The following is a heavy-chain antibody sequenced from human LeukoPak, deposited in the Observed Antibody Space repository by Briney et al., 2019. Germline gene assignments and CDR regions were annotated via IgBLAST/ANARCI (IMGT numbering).Heavy chain of an antibody. Sequence: GGSLRLSCAASEFTFSTYAMSWVRQAPGKGLEWVSSISGSGGSAYYADSVKGRFTISRDNAKNSLYLQMNSLRAEDTAVYYCARDPDYDFWSGYYPLDYWGQGTLVTVSS. J-gene: IGHJ4*02. D-gene: IGHD3-3*01. CDR3: ARDPDYDFWSGYYPLDY. CDR2: ISGSGGSA. V-gene: IGHV3-23*01. CDR1: EFTFSTYA.